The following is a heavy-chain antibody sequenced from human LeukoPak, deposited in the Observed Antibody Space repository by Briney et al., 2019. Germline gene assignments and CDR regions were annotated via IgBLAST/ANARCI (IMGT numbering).Heavy chain of an antibody. J-gene: IGHJ4*02. D-gene: IGHD3-3*01. Sequence: ASVKVSCKASGYTFTTYYMHWVRQAPGQGLEWMGIINPTGGSTSYAQKFQGRVTMTRDTSTSTVYMELSSLISDDTAVYYCARLSRGFWSGLHDFWGQGTLVTVSS. CDR1: GYTFTTYY. CDR3: ARLSRGFWSGLHDF. V-gene: IGHV1-46*01. CDR2: INPTGGST.